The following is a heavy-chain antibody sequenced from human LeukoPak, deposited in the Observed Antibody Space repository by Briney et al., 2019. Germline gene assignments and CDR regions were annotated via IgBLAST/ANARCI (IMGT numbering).Heavy chain of an antibody. Sequence: SETLSLTCTVSGGSISSYYWSWIRQPPGKGLEWIGYIYYSGSTNYNPPLKSRVTISVDTSKNQFSLKLSSVTAADTAVYYCARIGRDGYNSAYFDYWGQGTLVTVSS. J-gene: IGHJ4*02. CDR3: ARIGRDGYNSAYFDY. V-gene: IGHV4-59*01. CDR1: GGSISSYY. CDR2: IYYSGST. D-gene: IGHD5-24*01.